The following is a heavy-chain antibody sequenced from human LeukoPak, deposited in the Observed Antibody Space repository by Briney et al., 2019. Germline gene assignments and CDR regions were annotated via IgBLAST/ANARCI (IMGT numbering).Heavy chain of an antibody. V-gene: IGHV3-21*06. Sequence: GGSLRLSCAASGFNFNNYWMDWVRQAPGKGLEWVSSISSSSDYIYYADSVKGRFTVSRDNAKNSLFLQMNSLRRDDTAIYYCTRGLGSFAYSDAFDIWGQGTMVTVSS. J-gene: IGHJ3*02. CDR3: TRGLGSFAYSDAFDI. CDR2: ISSSSDYI. D-gene: IGHD3-16*01. CDR1: GFNFNNYW.